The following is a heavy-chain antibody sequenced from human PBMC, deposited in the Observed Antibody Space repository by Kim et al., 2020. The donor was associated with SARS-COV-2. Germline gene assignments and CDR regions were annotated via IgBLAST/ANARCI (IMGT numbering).Heavy chain of an antibody. V-gene: IGHV3-64*01. D-gene: IGHD6-13*01. CDR1: GFSFRNYA. J-gene: IGHJ5*02. CDR2: ISGDGGAT. Sequence: GGSLRLCCAASGFSFRNYAMHWVRQAPGKGLEYVSGISGDGGATYYANSVKGRFAISRDNSKNTLHLQMGSLRTEDTAVYYCAMRGDNSNWCFSESWGEETQVTVSS. CDR3: AMRGDNSNWCFSES.